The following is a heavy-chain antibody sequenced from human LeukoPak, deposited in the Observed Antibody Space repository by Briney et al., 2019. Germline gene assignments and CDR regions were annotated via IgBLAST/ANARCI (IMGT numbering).Heavy chain of an antibody. Sequence: SETLSLTCAVYGGSFSGYYWNWIRQPPGKGLEWIGEINHVGSTYYNPSLKSRVTISVDTSKNQFSLKVNSVTAADTAVHYCARGHVGGGRRGYNFGPDIDYWGQGALVTVSS. V-gene: IGHV4-34*01. CDR2: INHVGST. CDR1: GGSFSGYY. D-gene: IGHD3-3*01. CDR3: ARGHVGGGRRGYNFGPDIDY. J-gene: IGHJ4*02.